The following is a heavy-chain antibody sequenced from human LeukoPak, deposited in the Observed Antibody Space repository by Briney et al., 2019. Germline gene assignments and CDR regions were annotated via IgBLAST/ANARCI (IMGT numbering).Heavy chain of an antibody. Sequence: PSETLSLTCTVSGDSISSYYWSWIRQPPGKGLEWIGYIYYSGSTDYNPSLKSRVTMSVDTSKNQFSLKLSAVTAADTAVYYCARDLWAVVVPTATDAFDIWGQGTMVTVSS. V-gene: IGHV4-59*12. D-gene: IGHD2-2*01. J-gene: IGHJ3*02. CDR1: GDSISSYY. CDR3: ARDLWAVVVPTATDAFDI. CDR2: IYYSGST.